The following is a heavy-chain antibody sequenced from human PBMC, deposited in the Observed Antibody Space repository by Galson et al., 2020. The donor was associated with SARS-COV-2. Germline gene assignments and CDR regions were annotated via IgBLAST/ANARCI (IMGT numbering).Heavy chain of an antibody. CDR1: GGSFSGYY. CDR3: ARRADSSSWFGFDS. Sequence: SETLSLTCAVYGGSFSGYYWSWIRQPPGKGLEWIGDINHSGSTNYNPSLMSRVTVSVDTSKNQFSLKLISMTAADTAVYYCARRADSSSWFGFDSWGQGTLVTVSS. J-gene: IGHJ4*02. D-gene: IGHD6-13*01. CDR2: INHSGST. V-gene: IGHV4-34*01.